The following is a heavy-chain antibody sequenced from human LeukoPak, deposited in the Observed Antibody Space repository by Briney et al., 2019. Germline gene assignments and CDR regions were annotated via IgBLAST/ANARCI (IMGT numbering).Heavy chain of an antibody. V-gene: IGHV4-4*07. D-gene: IGHD2-8*02. CDR3: GGSSLAVIDF. J-gene: IGHJ4*02. CDR1: GGCISSYY. CDR2: IYASGST. Sequence: SETLSLTCTVSGGCISSYYWSWIRQPPGQGLEWIGRIYASGSTNYNPSHKSGVTMSVDTAKNQFSLRLVSLTAADTAVYYCGGSSLAVIDFCGRGTLVTVSS.